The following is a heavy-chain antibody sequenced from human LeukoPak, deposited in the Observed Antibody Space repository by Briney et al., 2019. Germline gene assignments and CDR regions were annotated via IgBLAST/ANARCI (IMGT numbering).Heavy chain of an antibody. Sequence: SETLSLTCTVSGGYIGSYYWSWIRQPPGKGLEWIGYIYYSGSTNYNPSLKSRVTISVDTSKNQFSLKLSSVTAADTAVYYCARAPLQYGSGSIDYWGQGTLVTVSS. D-gene: IGHD3-10*01. CDR3: ARAPLQYGSGSIDY. CDR2: IYYSGST. J-gene: IGHJ4*02. V-gene: IGHV4-59*08. CDR1: GGYIGSYY.